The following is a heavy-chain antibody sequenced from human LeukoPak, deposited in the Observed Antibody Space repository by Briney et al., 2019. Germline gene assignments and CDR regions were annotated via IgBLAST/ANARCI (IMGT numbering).Heavy chain of an antibody. CDR1: GFTFSSYA. J-gene: IGHJ4*02. CDR2: VTGRGGST. Sequence: GGSLRLSCAASGFTFSSYAMSWVRQAPGKGLVWVSTVTGRGGSTYYADSVKGRFTISRDNSKNTVYLQMKSLRAEDTAAYHCATFPANYATNYWGQGTLVTVSS. D-gene: IGHD4/OR15-4a*01. V-gene: IGHV3-23*01. CDR3: ATFPANYATNY.